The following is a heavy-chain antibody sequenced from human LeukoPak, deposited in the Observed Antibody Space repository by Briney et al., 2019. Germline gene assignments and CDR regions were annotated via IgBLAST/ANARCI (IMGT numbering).Heavy chain of an antibody. J-gene: IGHJ6*02. CDR2: INHSGST. CDR3: ARGVADSGYSYGYVYYYYGMDV. D-gene: IGHD5-18*01. Sequence: SETLFLTCAVYGGSFSGYYWSWIRQPPGKGLEWIGEINHSGSTNYNPSLKSRVTISVDTSKNQFSLKLSSVTAADTAVYYCARGVADSGYSYGYVYYYYGMDVWGQGTTVTVSS. CDR1: GGSFSGYY. V-gene: IGHV4-34*01.